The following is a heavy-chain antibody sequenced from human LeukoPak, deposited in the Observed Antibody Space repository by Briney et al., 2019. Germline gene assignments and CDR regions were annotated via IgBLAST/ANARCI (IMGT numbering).Heavy chain of an antibody. D-gene: IGHD3-10*01. CDR1: GFTFSTYW. Sequence: GGSLRLSCAASGFTFSTYWMSWVRQAPGKGLEWVANIKQDGSEKYYVDSVKGRFTISRDNAKNSLYLQMNSLRAEDTAVYYCARVYYYASGSRWGDYFDYWGQGALVTVSS. J-gene: IGHJ4*02. V-gene: IGHV3-7*01. CDR2: IKQDGSEK. CDR3: ARVYYYASGSRWGDYFDY.